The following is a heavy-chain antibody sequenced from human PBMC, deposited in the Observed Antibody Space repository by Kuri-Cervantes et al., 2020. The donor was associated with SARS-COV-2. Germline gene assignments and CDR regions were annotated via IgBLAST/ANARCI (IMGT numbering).Heavy chain of an antibody. Sequence: GSRRLSCAVSGYSISSGYYWGWIRQPPGKGLEGIGSIYHSGSTYYNQSLKSRVTISVDTSKNQFSLKLSSVTAADTAVYYCARVARLVSYYFDYWGQGTLVTVSS. D-gene: IGHD6-6*01. CDR2: IYHSGST. J-gene: IGHJ4*02. CDR1: GYSISSGYY. CDR3: ARVARLVSYYFDY. V-gene: IGHV4-38-2*01.